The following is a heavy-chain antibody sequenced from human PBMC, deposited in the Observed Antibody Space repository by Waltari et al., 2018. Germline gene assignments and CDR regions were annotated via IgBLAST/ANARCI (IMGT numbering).Heavy chain of an antibody. CDR2: CKPNRGGT. D-gene: IGHD3-10*01. V-gene: IGHV1-2*02. J-gene: IGHJ3*02. Sequence: QVQLVQSGAEVKKPGASVKVSCKASGYTFTGYYMHWVRQAPGQGIEGMGWCKPNRGGTNYAQKFQGRVTMTRDTSSSTAYMELGRLRADDTAVYYCARVRGVIDGVSAFDIWGQGTMVTVSS. CDR3: ARVRGVIDGVSAFDI. CDR1: GYTFTGYY.